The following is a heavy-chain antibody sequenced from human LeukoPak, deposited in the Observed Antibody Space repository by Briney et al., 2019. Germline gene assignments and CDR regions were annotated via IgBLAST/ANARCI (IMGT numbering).Heavy chain of an antibody. CDR3: ARVKPTYCGGDCRFDY. CDR1: GYTFTSYG. V-gene: IGHV1-18*01. Sequence: ASVKVSCKASGYTFTSYGISWVRQAPGQGLEWMGWISAYNGNTNYAQKLQGRVTMTTDTSTSTAYMELRSLRSDDTAVYYCARVKPTYCGGDCRFDYWGQGTLVTVSS. J-gene: IGHJ4*02. CDR2: ISAYNGNT. D-gene: IGHD2-21*02.